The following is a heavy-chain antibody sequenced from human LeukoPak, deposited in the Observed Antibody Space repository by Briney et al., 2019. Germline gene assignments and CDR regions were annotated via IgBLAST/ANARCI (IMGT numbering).Heavy chain of an antibody. CDR2: IWYDGSNK. V-gene: IGHV3-33*01. Sequence: PGGSLRLSCAASGFTFSSYGLHWVRQAPGKGLEWVAVIWYDGSNKYYADSVKGRFTISRDNSKNTLYLQMNSLRAEDTAVYYCARDRSDYDFWSGYYPYWGQGTLVTVSS. CDR3: ARDRSDYDFWSGYYPY. CDR1: GFTFSSYG. J-gene: IGHJ4*02. D-gene: IGHD3-3*01.